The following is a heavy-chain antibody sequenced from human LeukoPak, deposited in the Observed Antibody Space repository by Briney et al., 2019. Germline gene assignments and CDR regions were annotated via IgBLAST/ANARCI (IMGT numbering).Heavy chain of an antibody. J-gene: IGHJ4*02. CDR2: ISGSGGST. Sequence: GGSLRLSCEASGFTFSSYAMSWVRQAPGKGLEWVSAISGSGGSTYYADSVKGRFTISRDNSKNTLYLQMNSLRAEDTAVYYCAKGLTSWNYFYWGQGTLVTVSS. CDR3: AKGLTSWNYFY. CDR1: GFTFSSYA. D-gene: IGHD1-7*01. V-gene: IGHV3-23*01.